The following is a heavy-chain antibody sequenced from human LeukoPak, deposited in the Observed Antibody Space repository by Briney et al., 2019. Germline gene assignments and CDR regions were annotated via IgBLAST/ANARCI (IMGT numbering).Heavy chain of an antibody. CDR3: ARDQLAAAGRFDY. J-gene: IGHJ4*02. D-gene: IGHD6-13*01. CDR1: GGTFSSYA. CDR2: IIPIFGTA. V-gene: IGHV1-69*01. Sequence: SVKVSCKASGGTFSSYAISWVRQAPGQGLEWMGGIIPIFGTANYAQKFQGRVTITADESTSTAYMELSSLRSEDTAVYYCARDQLAAAGRFDYWGQGTLVTVSS.